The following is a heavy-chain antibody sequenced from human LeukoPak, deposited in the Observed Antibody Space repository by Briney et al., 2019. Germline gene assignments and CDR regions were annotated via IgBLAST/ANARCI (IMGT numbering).Heavy chain of an antibody. CDR2: IIPIFGTA. V-gene: IGHV1-69*05. D-gene: IGHD6-13*01. CDR3: ARDNGGYSSRAFDY. J-gene: IGHJ4*02. CDR1: GGTFSSYA. Sequence: SVKVSCKASGGTFSSYAISWVRQAPGQGLEWMGRIIPIFGTANYAQKFQGRVTITTDESTSTAYMELSSLRSEDTAVYYCARDNGGYSSRAFDYWGQGTLVAVSS.